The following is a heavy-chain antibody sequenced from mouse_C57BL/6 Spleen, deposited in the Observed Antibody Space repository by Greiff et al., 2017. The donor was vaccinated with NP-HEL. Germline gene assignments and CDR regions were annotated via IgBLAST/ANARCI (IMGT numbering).Heavy chain of an antibody. Sequence: QVQLQQPGAELVRPGSSVKLSCKASGYTFTSYWMHWVKQRPIQGLEWIGNIDPSDSETHYNQKFKDKATLTVDKSSSTAYMQLSSLTSEDSSVYYGARRAYYGSSYGYFDVWGTGTTVTVSS. CDR2: IDPSDSET. CDR3: ARRAYYGSSYGYFDV. J-gene: IGHJ1*03. V-gene: IGHV1-52*01. CDR1: GYTFTSYW. D-gene: IGHD1-1*01.